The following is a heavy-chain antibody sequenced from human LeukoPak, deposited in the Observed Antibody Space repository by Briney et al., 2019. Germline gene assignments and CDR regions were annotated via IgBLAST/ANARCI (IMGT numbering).Heavy chain of an antibody. Sequence: SVKVSCKASGGTFSSYAISWVRQAPGQGLEWMGGIIPIFGTANYAQKFQGRVTITADESTSTAYTELSSLRSEDTAVYYCARAGGEWLVRQTFDYWGQGTLVTVSS. V-gene: IGHV1-69*13. CDR2: IIPIFGTA. J-gene: IGHJ4*02. D-gene: IGHD6-19*01. CDR3: ARAGGEWLVRQTFDY. CDR1: GGTFSSYA.